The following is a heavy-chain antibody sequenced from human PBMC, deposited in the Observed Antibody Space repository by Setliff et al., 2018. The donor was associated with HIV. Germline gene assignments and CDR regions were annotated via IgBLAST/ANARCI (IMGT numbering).Heavy chain of an antibody. CDR2: ISGGGRTI. Sequence: GGSLRLSCAASGFMFSSYEMNWVRQAPGKGLEWVSYISGGGRTIYHADSVKGRFTISRDNTKSSLYLQMNSLRAEDTAVYYCARDLANSPLDSWGQGTLVTVSS. J-gene: IGHJ4*02. CDR1: GFMFSSYE. CDR3: ARDLANSPLDS. V-gene: IGHV3-48*03. D-gene: IGHD2-15*01.